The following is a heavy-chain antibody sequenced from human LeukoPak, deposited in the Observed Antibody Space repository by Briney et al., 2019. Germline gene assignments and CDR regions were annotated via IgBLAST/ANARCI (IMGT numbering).Heavy chain of an antibody. D-gene: IGHD3/OR15-3a*01. J-gene: IGHJ5*02. Sequence: ASVKVSCKASGYIFSKYDINWVRQAPGQGLEWMGWMNPNSGDTGYAQRFQGRLTMTRNTSTITAYMELSNLRSEDTAVYYCARKFYDFWSGYLNYFDPWGQGTLVTVSS. CDR1: GYIFSKYD. CDR3: ARKFYDFWSGYLNYFDP. V-gene: IGHV1-8*01. CDR2: MNPNSGDT.